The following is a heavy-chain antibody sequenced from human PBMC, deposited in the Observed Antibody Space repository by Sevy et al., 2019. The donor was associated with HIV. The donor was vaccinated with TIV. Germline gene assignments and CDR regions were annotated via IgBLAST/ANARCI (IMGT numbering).Heavy chain of an antibody. V-gene: IGHV3-48*03. J-gene: IGHJ3*02. CDR3: ARGGXXIDVYNRKDAFDI. CDR2: ISSSGSSI. D-gene: IGHD1-1*01. Sequence: GGSLRLSCAAXXFTFSSYEMNWVRQAPGKGLEWVSYISSSGSSIYYADSVKGRFTISRDNAKNSQYLQMNSLRAEDTAVYYXARGGXXIDVYNRKDAFDIWGQGTMVTVSS. CDR1: XFTFSSYE.